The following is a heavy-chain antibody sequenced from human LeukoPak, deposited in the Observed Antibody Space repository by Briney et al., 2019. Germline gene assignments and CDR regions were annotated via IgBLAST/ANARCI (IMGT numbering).Heavy chain of an antibody. J-gene: IGHJ5*02. V-gene: IGHV1-69*01. CDR2: IIPIFGTA. CDR1: GGTFSSYA. D-gene: IGHD3-16*02. Sequence: GSSVKVSCKASGGTFSSYAISWVRQAPGQGLEWMGGIIPIFGTANYAQKFQGRVTITADESTSTAYMELSSLRSEDTAVYYCASGTGNYRRNWFDPWGQGTLVTVSS. CDR3: ASGTGNYRRNWFDP.